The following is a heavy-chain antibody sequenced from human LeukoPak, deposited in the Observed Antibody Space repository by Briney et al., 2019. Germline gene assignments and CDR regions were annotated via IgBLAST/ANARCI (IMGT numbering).Heavy chain of an antibody. CDR3: VVIVLG. D-gene: IGHD2-8*02. Sequence: GGSLRLSCAASGFTITNYWMHWVRQAPGQGLVWVSRISSDGTTTNYADSVRGRFTISRDNAKNMLYLQMNSPRAEDTAIYYCVVIVLGWGQGTLVTVSS. J-gene: IGHJ4*02. V-gene: IGHV3-74*01. CDR2: ISSDGTTT. CDR1: GFTITNYW.